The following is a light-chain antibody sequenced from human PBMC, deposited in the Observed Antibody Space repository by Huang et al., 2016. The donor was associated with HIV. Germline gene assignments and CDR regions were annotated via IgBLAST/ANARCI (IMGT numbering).Light chain of an antibody. CDR1: LSVSTK. Sequence: ERVMTQSPATVSLSPGERATLSCRASLSVSTKLAWYQQRPGQAPRLLIYGASTMATGIPARFSGGGSGAEFTLTISSLQSEDFAVYYCQQYDNFPLTFGGGTKVQIK. J-gene: IGKJ4*01. CDR3: QQYDNFPLT. V-gene: IGKV3-15*01. CDR2: GAS.